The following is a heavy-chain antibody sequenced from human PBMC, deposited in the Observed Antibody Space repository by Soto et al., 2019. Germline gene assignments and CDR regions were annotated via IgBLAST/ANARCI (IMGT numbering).Heavy chain of an antibody. Sequence: GGSLRLSCAASGFNFSNYNMNWVRQAPGKGLEWVSSISASGNYIHYADSLKGRFTISRDNAKNSLYLQMNSLRVEDTAVYYCLRYFDWLDAFDIWGQGTMVTVSS. V-gene: IGHV3-21*01. D-gene: IGHD3-9*01. CDR3: LRYFDWLDAFDI. CDR1: GFNFSNYN. J-gene: IGHJ3*02. CDR2: ISASGNYI.